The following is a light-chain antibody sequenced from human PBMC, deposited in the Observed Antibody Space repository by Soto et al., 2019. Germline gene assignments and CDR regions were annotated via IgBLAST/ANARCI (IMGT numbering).Light chain of an antibody. CDR2: DAS. J-gene: IGKJ1*01. CDR3: QQYNSFSGT. V-gene: IGKV1-5*01. Sequence: DTQMTQSPSTLSASVGDRVTITCRASQSISNWLAWYQQKPGKAPKLLINDASSLESGVPSRFSGSGSGTEFTLTISSLQPDDFATYYCQQYNSFSGTFGQGTKVDNK. CDR1: QSISNW.